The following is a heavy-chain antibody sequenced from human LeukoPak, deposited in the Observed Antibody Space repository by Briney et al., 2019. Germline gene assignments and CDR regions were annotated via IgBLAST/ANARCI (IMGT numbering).Heavy chain of an antibody. CDR1: GGSISSYY. CDR3: ARELVVGATQYFDY. V-gene: IGHV4-59*01. D-gene: IGHD1-26*01. CDR2: IYYSGST. Sequence: SETLSLTCTVSGGSISSYYWSWIRQPPGEGLEWIGYIYYSGSTNYNPSLKSRVTISVDTSKNQFSLKLSSVTAADTAVYYCARELVVGATQYFDYWGQGTLVTVSS. J-gene: IGHJ4*02.